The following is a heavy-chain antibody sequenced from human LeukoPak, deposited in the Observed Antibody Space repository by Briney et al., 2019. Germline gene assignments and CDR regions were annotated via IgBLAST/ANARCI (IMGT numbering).Heavy chain of an antibody. D-gene: IGHD5-18*01. CDR3: ARDGGYNPGRDAFDI. CDR2: ISGYSGNT. V-gene: IGHV1-18*01. Sequence: ASVKVSCKASGYIFTTYSISWVRQAPGQGLEWMGWISGYSGNTNYAQKFQGRVTVTKDTSTSTVYMELRSLRSDDTAVYYCARDGGYNPGRDAFDIWGQGTMVTVSS. J-gene: IGHJ3*02. CDR1: GYIFTTYS.